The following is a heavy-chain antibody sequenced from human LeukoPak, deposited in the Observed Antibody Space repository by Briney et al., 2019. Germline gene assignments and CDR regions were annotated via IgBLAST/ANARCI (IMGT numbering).Heavy chain of an antibody. J-gene: IGHJ5*02. V-gene: IGHV1-18*01. D-gene: IGHD3-10*01. CDR3: ARDPSPYGSGSYYWFDP. CDR2: ISAYNGNT. CDR1: GYIFTSHG. Sequence: GASVKVSCKASGYIFTSHGINWVRQAPGQGLEWMGWISAYNGNTNYAQKFQGRVTMTTDTSTSTAYMELRSLRSDDTAVYYCARDPSPYGSGSYYWFDPWGQGTLVTDSS.